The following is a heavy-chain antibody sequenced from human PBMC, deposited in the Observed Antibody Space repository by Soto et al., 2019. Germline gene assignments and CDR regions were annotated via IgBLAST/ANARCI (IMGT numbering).Heavy chain of an antibody. Sequence: ASVKVSCKASGYTFTGYYMHWVRQAPGQGLEWTGWINPNSGGTNYAQKFQGWVTMTRDTSISTAYMELSRLRSDDTAVYYCAQDIRVYGIAVAGGGIDYWDQGTLVTVSS. CDR2: INPNSGGT. V-gene: IGHV1-2*04. CDR1: GYTFTGYY. D-gene: IGHD6-19*01. J-gene: IGHJ4*02. CDR3: AQDIRVYGIAVAGGGIDY.